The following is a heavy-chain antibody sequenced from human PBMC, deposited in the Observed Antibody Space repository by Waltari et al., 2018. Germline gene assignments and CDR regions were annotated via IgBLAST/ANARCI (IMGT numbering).Heavy chain of an antibody. Sequence: QVQLQQWGAGLLKPSETLSLTCAVSGGSFTFFYWTWIRQPPGKGLEWIGEINPRGTTNYSPSLGSRVAISSDTSKNQFSLKLTSVTAADTAVYYCARADRGPRSGSSATPAWGPWGQGTLVTVSS. J-gene: IGHJ5*02. V-gene: IGHV4-34*01. CDR1: GGSFTFFY. CDR2: INPRGTT. D-gene: IGHD1-26*01. CDR3: ARADRGPRSGSSATPAWGP.